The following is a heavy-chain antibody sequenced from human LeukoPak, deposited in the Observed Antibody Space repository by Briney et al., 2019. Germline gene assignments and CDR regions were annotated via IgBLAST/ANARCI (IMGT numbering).Heavy chain of an antibody. J-gene: IGHJ4*02. CDR1: GFTFSSYL. CDR3: ARARVPQARSPFDY. Sequence: GGSLRLSCAASGFTFSSYLMSWVRQAPGKGLEWVANIKQDGSEKYYVDSVEGRFTISRDNAKDSLYLQMNSLRAEDTVVYYCARARVPQARSPFDYWGQGTLVTVSS. V-gene: IGHV3-7*01. D-gene: IGHD3-10*01. CDR2: IKQDGSEK.